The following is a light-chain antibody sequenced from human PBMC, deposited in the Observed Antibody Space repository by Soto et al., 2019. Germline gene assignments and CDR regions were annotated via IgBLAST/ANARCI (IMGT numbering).Light chain of an antibody. CDR3: QQYGSLIT. J-gene: IGKJ5*01. V-gene: IGKV3-20*01. CDR1: QSVSSNY. CDR2: GAF. Sequence: IVLTQSPGTLSLSPGERGALSCRASQSVSSNYLAWHQQKPGQAPRLLIYGAFSRATDIPDRFSGSGSGTDFTLTINRLEPEDSAVYYCQQYGSLITFGQGTRLEIK.